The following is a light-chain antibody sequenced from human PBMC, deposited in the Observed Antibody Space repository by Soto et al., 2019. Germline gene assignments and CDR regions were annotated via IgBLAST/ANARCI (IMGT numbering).Light chain of an antibody. CDR3: SSYTTNNTWV. J-gene: IGLJ2*01. V-gene: IGLV2-14*01. Sequence: QSALTQPASVSGSPGQSITISCSGTSSDVAGFKYVSWYQHHPGKAPKLMIYEVSDRPSGVSNRFSGSKSGSTASLTISGLQAEGEADYFCSSYTTNNTWVFGGGTKLTVL. CDR2: EVS. CDR1: SSDVAGFKY.